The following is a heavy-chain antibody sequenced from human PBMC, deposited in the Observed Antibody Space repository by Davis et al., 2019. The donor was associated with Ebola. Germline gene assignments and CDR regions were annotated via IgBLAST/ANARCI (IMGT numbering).Heavy chain of an antibody. CDR2: IYYSGST. CDR3: ARDRGDYAPFDY. CDR1: GGSISSYY. V-gene: IGHV4-59*12. J-gene: IGHJ4*02. Sequence: SEPLSPTCTVPGGSISSYYWSWIRQPPGKGLEWIGYIYYSGSTNYNPSLKSLVTISVDKSKNQLSLKLSSVTAADTAVYYCARDRGDYAPFDYWGQGTLVTVSS. D-gene: IGHD4-17*01.